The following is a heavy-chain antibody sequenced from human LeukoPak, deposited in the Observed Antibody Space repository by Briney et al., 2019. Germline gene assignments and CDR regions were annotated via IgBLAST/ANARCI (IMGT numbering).Heavy chain of an antibody. Sequence: GESLKISCKGSGYSINNYWIGWVRQMPGKGLEWMGIIYPADSDIRYSPSFQGQVTTSADKSISTAYLQWSSLKASDTAMYYCARQEYCSGGSCYTWFDPWGQGTLVTVSS. CDR1: GYSINNYW. CDR2: IYPADSDI. CDR3: ARQEYCSGGSCYTWFDP. J-gene: IGHJ5*02. D-gene: IGHD2-15*01. V-gene: IGHV5-51*01.